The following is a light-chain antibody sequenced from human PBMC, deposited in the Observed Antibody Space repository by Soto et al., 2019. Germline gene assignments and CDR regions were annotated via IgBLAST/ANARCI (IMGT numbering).Light chain of an antibody. J-gene: IGKJ4*01. Sequence: EIVLTQSPGTLSLSPGERATLSCRASQSVSSSYLAWYQQKPGQAPRLLIYGASSRATGIPDRFSGSGSGTDFTLTISRLEPEGYAVYYCQQYGRSPLTFGGGTKVQIK. V-gene: IGKV3-20*01. CDR1: QSVSSSY. CDR3: QQYGRSPLT. CDR2: GAS.